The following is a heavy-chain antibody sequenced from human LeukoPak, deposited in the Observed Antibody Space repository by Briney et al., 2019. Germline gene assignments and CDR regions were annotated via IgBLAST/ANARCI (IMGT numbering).Heavy chain of an antibody. D-gene: IGHD3-16*02. V-gene: IGHV3-30-3*01. J-gene: IGHJ5*02. Sequence: GGSLRLSCAASGFTFSSYWMSWVRQAPGKGLEWVAVISYDGSNKYYADSVKGRFTISRDNSKNTLYLQMNSLRAEDTAVYYCARARTLGLRLGELSTWGQGTLVTVSS. CDR3: ARARTLGLRLGELST. CDR1: GFTFSSYW. CDR2: ISYDGSNK.